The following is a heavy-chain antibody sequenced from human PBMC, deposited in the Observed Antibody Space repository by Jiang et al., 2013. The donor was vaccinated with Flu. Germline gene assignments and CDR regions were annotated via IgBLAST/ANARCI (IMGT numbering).Heavy chain of an antibody. V-gene: IGHV4-39*01. CDR1: GGSISSSSYY. CDR2: IYYSGST. J-gene: IGHJ5*02. Sequence: LLKPSETLSLTCTVSGGSISSSSYYWGWIRQPPGKGLEWIGSIYYSGSTYYNPSLKSRVTISVDTSKNQFSLKLSSVTAADTAVYYCARHSHSSSWYRPNWFDPWGQGTLVTVSS. D-gene: IGHD6-13*01. CDR3: ARHSHSSSWYRPNWFDP.